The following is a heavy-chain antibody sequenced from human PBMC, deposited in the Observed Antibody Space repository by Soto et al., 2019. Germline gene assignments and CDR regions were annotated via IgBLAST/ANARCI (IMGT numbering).Heavy chain of an antibody. Sequence: QITLKESGPTLVKPTQTLTLTCTFSGFSLSTSGVGVGWIRQPPGKALEWLAAIYWNEDKLYRPFLKSRLTITEDTSKNQVVLTMTNMAPVDTAKYYCAHREDIISSAGMGWGQGTLVTVSS. J-gene: IGHJ4*02. D-gene: IGHD6-19*01. CDR3: AHREDIISSAGMG. CDR1: GFSLSTSGVG. CDR2: IYWNEDK. V-gene: IGHV2-5*01.